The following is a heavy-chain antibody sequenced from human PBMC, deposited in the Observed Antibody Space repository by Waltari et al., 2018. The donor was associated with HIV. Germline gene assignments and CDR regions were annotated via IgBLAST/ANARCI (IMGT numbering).Heavy chain of an antibody. V-gene: IGHV3-53*01. D-gene: IGHD3-22*01. CDR3: ATVLVRTSWVITTAPFDY. J-gene: IGHJ4*02. CDR1: GLAVINTY. Sequence: EVQLVESGGGLIQPGGSLRLACAASGLAVINTYMSWVRQAPGKGLEWVSLIYSNATTNYADSVKGRFTISRDNSKNTLYLQMNSLRADDTAVYFCATVLVRTSWVITTAPFDYWGQGTLVTVSS. CDR2: IYSNATT.